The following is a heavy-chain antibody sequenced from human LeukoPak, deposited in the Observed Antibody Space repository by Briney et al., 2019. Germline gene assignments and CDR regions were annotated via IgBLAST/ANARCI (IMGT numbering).Heavy chain of an antibody. CDR1: GYTLTELS. CDR2: FDPEDGET. D-gene: IGHD6-19*01. CDR3: ARGVGAVAGSSTRPGPNYYYYMDV. J-gene: IGHJ6*03. V-gene: IGHV1-24*01. Sequence: GASVKVSCKVSGYTLTELSMHWVRQAPGKGLEWMGGFDPEDGETIYAQKFQGRVTMTTDTSTSTAYMELRSLRSDDTAVYYCARGVGAVAGSSTRPGPNYYYYMDVWGKGTTVTISS.